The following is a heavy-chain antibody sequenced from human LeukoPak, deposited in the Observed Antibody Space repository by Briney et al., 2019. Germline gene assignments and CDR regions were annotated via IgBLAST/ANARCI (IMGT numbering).Heavy chain of an antibody. CDR1: GFTFSSHA. Sequence: PGGSLRLSCAASGFTFSSHAMSWVRQAPGKGLEWVANIKNDGAVKNYVDSVKGRFTISRDNAKNSLYLQMNSLRAEDTAVYYCAKDSYSKGDFWGQGVLVTVSS. CDR3: AKDSYSKGDF. V-gene: IGHV3-7*01. D-gene: IGHD6-13*01. J-gene: IGHJ4*02. CDR2: IKNDGAVK.